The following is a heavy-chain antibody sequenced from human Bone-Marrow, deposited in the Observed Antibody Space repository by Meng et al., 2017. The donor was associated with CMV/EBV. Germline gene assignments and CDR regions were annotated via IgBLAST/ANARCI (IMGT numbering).Heavy chain of an antibody. Sequence: SETLSLTCTVSGGSISSGGYYWSWIRQHPGKGLEWIGYIYYSGSTYYNPSLKSRVTISVDTSKNQFSLKLSSVTAADTAVYYFARGGTAMVTYWFDPWGHGTLVTFSS. CDR2: IYYSGST. CDR3: ARGGTAMVTYWFDP. D-gene: IGHD5-18*01. CDR1: GGSISSGGYY. J-gene: IGHJ5*02. V-gene: IGHV4-31*03.